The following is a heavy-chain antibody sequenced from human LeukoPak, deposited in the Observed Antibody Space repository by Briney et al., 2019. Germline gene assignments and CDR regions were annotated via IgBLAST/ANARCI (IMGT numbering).Heavy chain of an antibody. Sequence: PSETLSLTCTVPGGSISSSSYYWGWIRQPPGKGLEWIGSIYYSGSTYYNPSLKSRVTISVNTSKNQFSLKLSPVTAADTAVYYCARQRATATFPPDYWGQGTLVTVSS. D-gene: IGHD4-17*01. J-gene: IGHJ4*02. CDR1: GGSISSSSYY. V-gene: IGHV4-39*01. CDR3: ARQRATATFPPDY. CDR2: IYYSGST.